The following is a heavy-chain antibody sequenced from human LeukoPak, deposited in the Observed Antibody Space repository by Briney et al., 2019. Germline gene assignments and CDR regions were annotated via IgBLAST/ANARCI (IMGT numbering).Heavy chain of an antibody. CDR2: IHPNSDGT. D-gene: IGHD6-25*01. CDR1: GYTFSDYY. J-gene: IGHJ5*02. Sequence: ASVKVSCKASGYTFSDYYIHWVRQAPGQGLEWMGSIHPNSDGTNYSQKFQGRVTMTRDTSMKTAYMELSRLTSDDTAVYYCARDSSGPLNWFDPWGQGTLVTVSS. CDR3: ARDSSGPLNWFDP. V-gene: IGHV1-2*02.